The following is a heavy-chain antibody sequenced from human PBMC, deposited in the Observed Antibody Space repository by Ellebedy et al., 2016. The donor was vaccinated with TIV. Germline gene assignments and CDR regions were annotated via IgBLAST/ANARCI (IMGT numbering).Heavy chain of an antibody. Sequence: GESLKISCAASGFTFSSYAMSWVRQAPGKGLEWVSAISGSGGSTYYADSVKGRFTISRDNSKNTLYLQMNSLRAEDTAVYYCAKDRWALHGSYYPDAFDIWGQGTMVTVSS. J-gene: IGHJ3*02. CDR3: AKDRWALHGSYYPDAFDI. D-gene: IGHD1-26*01. CDR2: ISGSGGST. V-gene: IGHV3-23*01. CDR1: GFTFSSYA.